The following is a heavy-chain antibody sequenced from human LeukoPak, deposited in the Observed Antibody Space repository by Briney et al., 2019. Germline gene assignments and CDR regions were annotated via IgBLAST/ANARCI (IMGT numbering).Heavy chain of an antibody. D-gene: IGHD4-17*01. CDR2: IRYDGSNK. Sequence: EPGGSLRLSCAASGFTFSSYGMHWVRQAPGKGLEWVAFIRYDGSNKYYADSVKGRFTISRDNSKNTLYLQMNSLRAEDTAVYYCAKPLPDSTVSTAPIYFDYWGQGTLVTVSS. CDR1: GFTFSSYG. J-gene: IGHJ4*02. V-gene: IGHV3-30*02. CDR3: AKPLPDSTVSTAPIYFDY.